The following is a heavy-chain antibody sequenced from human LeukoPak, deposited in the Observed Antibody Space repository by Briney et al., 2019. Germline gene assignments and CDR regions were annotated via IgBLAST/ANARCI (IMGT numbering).Heavy chain of an antibody. Sequence: GGSLRLSCAASVFTFSSYAMSWVRQAPGKGLEWVSAISGSGGSTYYADSVRGRFTISRDNAKNSLYLQMNSLRVEDTAVYYCARATLKLDYWGQGTLVTVSS. CDR3: ARATLKLDY. CDR2: ISGSGGST. J-gene: IGHJ4*02. CDR1: VFTFSSYA. V-gene: IGHV3-23*01.